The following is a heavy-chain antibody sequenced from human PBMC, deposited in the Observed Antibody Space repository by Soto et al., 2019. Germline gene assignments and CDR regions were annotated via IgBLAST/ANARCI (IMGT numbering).Heavy chain of an antibody. CDR2: IWYDGSKK. Sequence: QVQLVESGGGVVQPGTSLRLSGEASGFTFSGFGMHWVRQAPGKGLEWVAVIWYDGSKKYYADCVKGRFTISRDNSKNALYLQMNSMRAEDTAVYYCARGRGGSYGGNSAHFDIWGQGTLGTVSS. CDR1: GFTFSGFG. V-gene: IGHV3-33*01. CDR3: ARGRGGSYGGNSAHFDI. D-gene: IGHD4-17*01. J-gene: IGHJ3*02.